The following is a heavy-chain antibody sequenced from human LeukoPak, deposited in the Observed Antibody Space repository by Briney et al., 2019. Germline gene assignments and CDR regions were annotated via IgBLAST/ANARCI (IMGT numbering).Heavy chain of an antibody. V-gene: IGHV3-21*01. CDR1: GFTFSSFA. J-gene: IGHJ4*02. Sequence: GGSLRLSCAASGFTFSSFAMSWVRQAPGKGLEWVSSISSSSSYIYYADSVKGRFTISRDNAKNSLYLQMDSLRAEDTAVYYCARVSSGLTHNDWGQGTLVTVSS. CDR2: ISSSSSYI. D-gene: IGHD3-10*01. CDR3: ARVSSGLTHND.